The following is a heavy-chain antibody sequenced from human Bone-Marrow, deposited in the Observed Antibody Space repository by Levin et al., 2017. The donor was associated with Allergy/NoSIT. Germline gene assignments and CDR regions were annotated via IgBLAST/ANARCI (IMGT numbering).Heavy chain of an antibody. CDR2: INQDGSEK. CDR3: GRWGLGATVTWVAYFDS. CDR1: GFTFSTYW. D-gene: IGHD1-26*01. J-gene: IGHJ4*02. V-gene: IGHV3-7*01. Sequence: GGSLRLSCGASGFTFSTYWMSWVRQAPGKGLEWVANINQDGSEKYYVDSVKGRFTVSRDNAQNSLYLQMNSLRVEDTAVYYCGRWGLGATVTWVAYFDSWGQGTLVSVSS.